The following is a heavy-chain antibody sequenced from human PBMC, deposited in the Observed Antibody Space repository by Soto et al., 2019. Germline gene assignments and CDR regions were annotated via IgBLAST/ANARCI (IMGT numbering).Heavy chain of an antibody. Sequence: QVQLQESGPGLVKPSETLSLTCTVSGGSVNSGSYYWNWIRQPPGKGLEWLGYVFYSGNSNYKPSVRSRVAISVDTSKNQFFLRLSSVTAADTAVHYCVRSYTLMVAALGEWGQGTLVTVSS. J-gene: IGHJ1*01. CDR1: GGSVNSGSYY. CDR3: VRSYTLMVAALGE. D-gene: IGHD3-16*01. CDR2: VFYSGNS. V-gene: IGHV4-61*01.